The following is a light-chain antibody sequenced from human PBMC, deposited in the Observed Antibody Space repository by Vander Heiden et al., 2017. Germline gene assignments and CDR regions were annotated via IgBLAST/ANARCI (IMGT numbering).Light chain of an antibody. CDR1: QGISNY. V-gene: IGKV1-39*01. J-gene: IGKJ1*01. CDR3: QQTYSTPPT. CDR2: TAS. Sequence: DIQMTQSPSSLSASVGDGVTITCRASQGISNYLNWYQQKPGKGPELLIYTASTLKSGVPSRFRGSVSGTDFTLSISSLQPTDFATYYCQQTYSTPPTFGQGTKVEIK.